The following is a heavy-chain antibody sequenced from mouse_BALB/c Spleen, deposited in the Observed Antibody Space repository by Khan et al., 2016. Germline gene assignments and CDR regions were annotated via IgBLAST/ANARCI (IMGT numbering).Heavy chain of an antibody. CDR3: RRGGGSSLYWYFDV. V-gene: IGHV1S81*02. CDR2: INPSNGGT. J-gene: IGHJ1*01. Sequence: QVQLQQSGAELVKPGASVKLSCKASGYTFTSYYMYWVKQRPGQGLEWIGGINPSNGGTNFNEKFKSKATLTVDKSSSTAYMQLSSLTSEDSAVYYWRRGGGSSLYWYFDVWGAGTTVTVSS. CDR1: GYTFTSYY. D-gene: IGHD1-1*01.